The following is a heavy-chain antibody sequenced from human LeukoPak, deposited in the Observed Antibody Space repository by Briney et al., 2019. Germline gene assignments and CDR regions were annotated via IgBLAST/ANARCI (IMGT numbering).Heavy chain of an antibody. V-gene: IGHV1-18*01. CDR1: GYTFTSYG. CDR2: TSADNGNT. D-gene: IGHD1-1*01. J-gene: IGHJ4*02. CDR3: ARGPGTTSDY. Sequence: ASVKVSCKASGYTFTSYGISWVRQAPGQGLEWMGWTSADNGNTNYAQKLQGRVTMTTDTSTSTAYMELRNLRSDNTAVYYCARGPGTTSDYWGQGTLVTVSS.